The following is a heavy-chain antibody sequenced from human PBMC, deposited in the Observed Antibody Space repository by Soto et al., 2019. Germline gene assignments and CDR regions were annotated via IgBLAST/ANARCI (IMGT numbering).Heavy chain of an antibody. J-gene: IGHJ4*02. CDR2: ISWNGDDI. D-gene: IGHD5-12*01. V-gene: IGHV3-9*01. Sequence: EVQLVESGGGLVQPGRSLRLSCAASGFNFDDYVMHWVRQAPGKGLEWVASISWNGDDIGYSDSVKGRFTTSRDNAKKSLFLQINSLRTEDSGLYYCARHVTPTWLQHLDSWGQGTLVTVSS. CDR1: GFNFDDYV. CDR3: ARHVTPTWLQHLDS.